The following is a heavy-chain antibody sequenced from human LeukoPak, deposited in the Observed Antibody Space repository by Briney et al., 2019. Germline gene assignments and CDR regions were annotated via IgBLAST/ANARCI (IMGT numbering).Heavy chain of an antibody. CDR1: GFSFSSHG. Sequence: PGGSLRLSCAASGFSFSSHGMSWVRQAPGKGLEWISHISNTGDIIHYADSVEGRFTISRDNAKNSLYLQMNSLRAEDTAVYYCAKDATAAVGTVYMDVWGKGTTVTISS. CDR2: ISNTGDII. J-gene: IGHJ6*03. V-gene: IGHV3-48*04. CDR3: AKDATAAVGTVYMDV. D-gene: IGHD6-13*01.